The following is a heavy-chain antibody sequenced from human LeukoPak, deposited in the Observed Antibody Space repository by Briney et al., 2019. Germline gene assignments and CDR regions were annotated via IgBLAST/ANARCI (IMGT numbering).Heavy chain of an antibody. V-gene: IGHV5-51*01. Sequence: GESLKFSCEGSGYSFTSYWIGWVRQMPGKGLEWMGIIYPGDSDTRYSPSFQGQVTISADKSISTAYLQWSSLKASDTAIYYCARRGYYDSSGYYIFDYWGQGTLVTVSS. D-gene: IGHD3-22*01. J-gene: IGHJ4*02. CDR2: IYPGDSDT. CDR3: ARRGYYDSSGYYIFDY. CDR1: GYSFTSYW.